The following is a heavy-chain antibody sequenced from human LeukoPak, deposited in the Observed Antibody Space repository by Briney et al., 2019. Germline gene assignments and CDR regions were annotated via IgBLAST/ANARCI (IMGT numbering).Heavy chain of an antibody. J-gene: IGHJ4*02. D-gene: IGHD5-18*01. CDR3: AKDQGSYGYSFVDY. CDR1: GFTFSSYA. CDR2: ISGSGGST. V-gene: IGHV3-23*01. Sequence: GGSLRLSCAASGFTFSSYAMSWVRQAPGKGLEWVSAISGSGGSTYYADSVKGRFTISRDNSKNTLYLQMNSLRAEGTAGYYCAKDQGSYGYSFVDYWGQGSLVTVSS.